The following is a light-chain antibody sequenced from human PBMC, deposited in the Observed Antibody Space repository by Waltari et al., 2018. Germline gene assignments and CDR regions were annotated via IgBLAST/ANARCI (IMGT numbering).Light chain of an antibody. CDR3: QQHGTLPAT. Sequence: EIVLTQSPGTASLSPGERVTLSCRASQTVGSSSLAWYQQKPGQAPRPVVHRGSRRATGIPDRFSGSGSGTDFSRTNSRRGPEDCAVYYCQQHGTLPATFGQGTKVEIK. CDR2: RGS. CDR1: QTVGSSS. J-gene: IGKJ1*01. V-gene: IGKV3-20*01.